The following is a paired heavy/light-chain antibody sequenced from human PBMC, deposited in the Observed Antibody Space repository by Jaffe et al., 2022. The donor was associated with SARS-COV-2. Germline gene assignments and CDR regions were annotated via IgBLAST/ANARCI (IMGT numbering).Light chain of an antibody. V-gene: IGKV3-20*01. CDR3: QQYGSSPPEYT. Sequence: EIVLTQSPGTLSLSPGERATLSCRASQSVSSSYLAWYQQKPGQAPRLLIYGASSRATGIPDRFSGSGSGTDFTLTISRLEPEDFAVYYCQQYGSSPPEYTFGQGTKLEIK. CDR1: QSVSSSY. CDR2: GAS. J-gene: IGKJ2*01.
Heavy chain of an antibody. J-gene: IGHJ6*02. D-gene: IGHD2-15*01. CDR1: GGSISSGDYY. CDR3: ARDTASGAKNYYYYYGMDV. CDR2: IYYSGST. Sequence: QVQLQESGPGLVKPSQTLSLTCTVSGGSISSGDYYWSWIRQPPGKGLEWIGYIYYSGSTYYNPSLKSRVTISVDTSKNQFSLKLSSVTAADTAVYYCARDTASGAKNYYYYYGMDVWGQGTTVTVSS. V-gene: IGHV4-30-4*01.